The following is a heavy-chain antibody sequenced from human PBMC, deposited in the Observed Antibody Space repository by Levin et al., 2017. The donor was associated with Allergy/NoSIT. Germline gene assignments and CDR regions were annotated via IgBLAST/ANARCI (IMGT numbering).Heavy chain of an antibody. J-gene: IGHJ4*02. Sequence: SETLSLTCTVSGGSISSSSPYYWGWIRQPPGKGLQWIGSVYYSGGSYPNPSLQGRVTISVDTSKNQFSLNLTSVNAADTAVYYCVRHLSRLRYSDFWGQGTLVTVAS. CDR1: GGSISSSSPYY. CDR3: VRHLSRLRYSDF. CDR2: VYYSGGS. V-gene: IGHV4-39*07. D-gene: IGHD3-9*01.